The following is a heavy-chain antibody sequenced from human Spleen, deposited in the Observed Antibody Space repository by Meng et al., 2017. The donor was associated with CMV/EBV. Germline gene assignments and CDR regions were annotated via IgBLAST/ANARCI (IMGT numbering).Heavy chain of an antibody. J-gene: IGHJ4*02. CDR2: IRSKAYGGTT. Sequence: GESLKISCTASGFTFGDYAMSWVRQAPGKGLEWVGFIRSKAYGGTTEYAASVKGRFTISRDDSKNSLYLQMNSLRAEDTAVYFCAKSLEDWGQGTLVTVSS. CDR1: GFTFGDYA. V-gene: IGHV3-49*04. CDR3: AKSLED. D-gene: IGHD1-1*01.